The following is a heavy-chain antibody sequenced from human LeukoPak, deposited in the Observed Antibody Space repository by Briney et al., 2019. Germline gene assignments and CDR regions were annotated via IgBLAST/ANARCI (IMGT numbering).Heavy chain of an antibody. CDR2: ISGSGGST. CDR1: GFTFSSYG. CDR3: AKGHRYCTSGNCNSAVDY. D-gene: IGHD2-15*01. Sequence: GGSLRLSCAASGFTFSSYGMSWVRQAPGKGLEWVSAISGSGGSTYYADSVKGRFTISRDNSKNTLYLQMNSLGAEDTAVYYCAKGHRYCTSGNCNSAVDYWGQGTLVTVSS. V-gene: IGHV3-23*01. J-gene: IGHJ4*02.